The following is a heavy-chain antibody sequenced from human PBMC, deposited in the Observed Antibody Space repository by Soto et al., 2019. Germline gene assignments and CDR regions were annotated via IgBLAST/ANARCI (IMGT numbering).Heavy chain of an antibody. CDR1: GFTFSAYA. J-gene: IGHJ4*02. V-gene: IGHV3-30-3*01. CDR2: MSKDGTNK. CDR3: TRDRGAVTGSPFN. Sequence: PGGSLRLSCAASGFTFSAYALHWVRQAPGKGLEWVTAMSKDGTNKYYADSVKGRFTISRDNSKSTLYLQMNNLRPEDTAVYYCTRDRGAVTGSPFNWGQGTLVTVSS. D-gene: IGHD3-9*01.